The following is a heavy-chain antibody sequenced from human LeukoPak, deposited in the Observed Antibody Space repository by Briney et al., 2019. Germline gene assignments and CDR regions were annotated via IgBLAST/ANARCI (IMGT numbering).Heavy chain of an antibody. D-gene: IGHD6-13*01. V-gene: IGHV3-7*04. J-gene: IGHJ4*02. CDR1: GFTFSSYW. CDR2: IKQDGSEK. Sequence: GGSLRLSCAASGFTFSSYWMSWVRQAPGRGLEWVANIKQDGSEKYYVYSVKGRFTISRDNAKNSLYLQMNSLRAEDTAVYYCARGTIAAAGYYYFDYWGQGTQVTVSS. CDR3: ARGTIAAAGYYYFDY.